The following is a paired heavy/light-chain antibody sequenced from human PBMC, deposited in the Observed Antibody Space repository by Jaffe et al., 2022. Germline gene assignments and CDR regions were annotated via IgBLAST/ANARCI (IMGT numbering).Light chain of an antibody. CDR2: DDS. CDR1: NIGSKS. Sequence: SYVLTQPPSVSVAPGQTARITCGGNNIGSKSVHWYQQKPGQAPVLVVYDDSDRPSGIPERFSGSNSGNTATLTISRVEAGDEADYYCQVWDSSSDHSYVFGTGTKVTVL. CDR3: QVWDSSSDHSYV. J-gene: IGLJ1*01. V-gene: IGLV3-21*02.
Heavy chain of an antibody. Sequence: EVQLLESGGGLVQPGGSLRLSCAASGFTFSSYAMSWVRQAPGKGLEWVSAISGSGGSTYYADSVKGRFTISRDNSKNTLYLQMNSLRAEDTAVYYCAKSPGESSSWYLGRYNWFDPWGQGTLVTVSS. J-gene: IGHJ5*02. CDR2: ISGSGGST. V-gene: IGHV3-23*01. CDR3: AKSPGESSSWYLGRYNWFDP. CDR1: GFTFSSYA. D-gene: IGHD6-13*01.